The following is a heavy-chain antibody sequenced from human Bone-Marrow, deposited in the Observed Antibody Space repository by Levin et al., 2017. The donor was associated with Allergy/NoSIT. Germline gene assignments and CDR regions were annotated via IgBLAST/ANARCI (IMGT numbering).Heavy chain of an antibody. CDR3: AKGIIGDVRVAHKEAFDI. D-gene: IGHD2-8*02. Sequence: TGGSLRLSCTVSGFTFSIYSINWVRQAPGKGLEWVSSISSSGSDMYYVDSVKGRFTISRDNAKNSLTLQMNSLRAEDTAVYYCAKGIIGDVRVAHKEAFDIWGQGTMVSVSS. V-gene: IGHV3-21*01. CDR2: ISSSGSDM. J-gene: IGHJ3*02. CDR1: GFTFSIYS.